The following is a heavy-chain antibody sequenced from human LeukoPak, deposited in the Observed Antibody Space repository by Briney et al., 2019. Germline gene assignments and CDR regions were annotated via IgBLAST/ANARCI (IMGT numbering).Heavy chain of an antibody. V-gene: IGHV4-61*02. CDR3: ARAYGQETYYYYYYYMDV. Sequence: SETLSLTCSVSGDSMNSSFYYWNWIREPAGKGLDWIGRVSPTGRVNYNPSLKSRVTISVDTSKSQFSLRLSSVTAADTAVYYCARAYGQETYYYYYYYMDVWGKGTTVTPSS. D-gene: IGHD2-21*01. CDR2: VSPTGRV. CDR1: GDSMNSSFYY. J-gene: IGHJ6*03.